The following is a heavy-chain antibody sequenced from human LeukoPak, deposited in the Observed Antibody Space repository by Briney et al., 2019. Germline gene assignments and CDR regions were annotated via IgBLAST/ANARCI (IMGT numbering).Heavy chain of an antibody. D-gene: IGHD6-19*01. V-gene: IGHV4-30-4*01. CDR1: GGSISSGDYY. CDR2: IYYSGST. Sequence: SETLSLTCTVSGGSISSGDYYWSWIRQPPGKGLEWIGYIYYSGSTYYNPSLKSRVTISVDTSKNQFSLKLSSVTAADTAVYYCATKSAGYSSGWSPSHAFDIWGQGTMVTVSS. J-gene: IGHJ3*02. CDR3: ATKSAGYSSGWSPSHAFDI.